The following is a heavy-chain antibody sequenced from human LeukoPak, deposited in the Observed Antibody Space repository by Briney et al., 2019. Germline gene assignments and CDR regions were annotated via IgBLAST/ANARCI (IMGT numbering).Heavy chain of an antibody. CDR1: GYTFTSYA. CDR2: INAGNGNT. Sequence: ASVKVSCKASGYTFTSYAMHWVRQAPGQRLEWMGWINAGNGNTKYSQKFQGRVTITTDESTSTAYMELSSLRSEDTAVYYCARGYCSSTSCYRSNWNYDYWGQGTTVTVSS. J-gene: IGHJ4*03. V-gene: IGHV1-3*01. CDR3: ARGYCSSTSCYRSNWNYDY. D-gene: IGHD2-2*01.